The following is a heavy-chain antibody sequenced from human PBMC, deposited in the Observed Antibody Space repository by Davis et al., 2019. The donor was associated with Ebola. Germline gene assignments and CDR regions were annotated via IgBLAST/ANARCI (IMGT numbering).Heavy chain of an antibody. D-gene: IGHD2-15*01. CDR2: ISGSGGST. CDR1: GFTFSSYD. V-gene: IGHV3-23*01. J-gene: IGHJ4*02. CDR3: AKFDCSGGSCYSFDY. Sequence: GESLKISCAASGFTFSSYDMSWVRQAPGKGLEWVSAISGSGGSTYYAGSVKGRFTISRDNSKNTLYLQMNSLRAEDTAVYYCAKFDCSGGSCYSFDYWGQGTLVTVSS.